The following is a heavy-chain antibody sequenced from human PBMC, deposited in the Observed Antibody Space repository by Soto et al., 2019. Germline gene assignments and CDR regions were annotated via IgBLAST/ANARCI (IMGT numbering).Heavy chain of an antibody. Sequence: QVQLVQSGAEVKKPGASVKVSCKASGYTFTSYGISWVRQAPGQGLEWMGWISAYNGNTNYAQKLQGRVTMTTDTSTSTAYMERRSLRSDVTAVYYCAEGLDPKVGATGLAYWGQGTLVTVSS. CDR3: AEGLDPKVGATGLAY. J-gene: IGHJ4*02. CDR2: ISAYNGNT. D-gene: IGHD1-26*01. V-gene: IGHV1-18*04. CDR1: GYTFTSYG.